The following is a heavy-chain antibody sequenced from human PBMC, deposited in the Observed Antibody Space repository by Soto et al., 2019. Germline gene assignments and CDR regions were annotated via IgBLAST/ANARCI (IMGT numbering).Heavy chain of an antibody. CDR1: GGTVSNYP. CDR2: IIPMFGTP. CDR3: ARHARHLEWLQPFDY. J-gene: IGHJ4*02. V-gene: IGHV1-69*01. D-gene: IGHD3-3*01. Sequence: QVQLVQSGAEVKEPGSSVKVSCTASGGTVSNYPISWVRQAPGQGLEWMGGIIPMFGTPNYALKFQGRVTMTADESTSTAYMELSSLRYDDTAVYYCARHARHLEWLQPFDYWGQGALVTVSS.